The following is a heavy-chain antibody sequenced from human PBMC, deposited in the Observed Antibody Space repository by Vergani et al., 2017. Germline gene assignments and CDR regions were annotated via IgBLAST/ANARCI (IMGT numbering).Heavy chain of an antibody. CDR2: IYSGGST. CDR1: GFTFIMHA. J-gene: IGHJ4*02. D-gene: IGHD3-22*01. Sequence: EVQLLESGGDLVQPGGSLRLSCAASGFTFIMHAMSWVRQAPGKGLEWVSVIYSGGSTYYADSVKGRFTISRDNSKNTLSLQMNSLTAEDTAIYYCAGPQGTSAYYYGGFDYWGQGILVTVSS. V-gene: IGHV3-23*03. CDR3: AGPQGTSAYYYGGFDY.